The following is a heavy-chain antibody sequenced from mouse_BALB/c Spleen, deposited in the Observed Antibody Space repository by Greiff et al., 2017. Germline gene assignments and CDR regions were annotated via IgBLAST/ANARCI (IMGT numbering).Heavy chain of an antibody. Sequence: DVMLVESGGGLVKPGGSLKLSCAASGFAFSSYDMSWVRQTPEKRLEWVAYISSGGGSTYYPDTVKGRFTISRDNAKNTLYLQMSSLKSEDTAMYYCARHAGGNYVAWFAYWGQGTLVTVSA. J-gene: IGHJ3*01. V-gene: IGHV5-12-1*01. CDR1: GFAFSSYD. D-gene: IGHD2-1*01. CDR3: ARHAGGNYVAWFAY. CDR2: ISSGGGST.